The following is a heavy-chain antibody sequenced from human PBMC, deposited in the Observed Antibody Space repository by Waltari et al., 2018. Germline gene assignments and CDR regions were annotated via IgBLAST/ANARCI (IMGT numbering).Heavy chain of an antibody. Sequence: EAQLVESGGGLVQPGGSLRLSCADSGLTFSSFWMSWVRKAPGKGLEWVATIKHEGNEKHYVDSVKGRFTISRDNAKKSLYLQMNRLRVEDTAVYYCAAGHYFEFWGQGTLVTVSS. J-gene: IGHJ4*02. CDR3: AAGHYFEF. CDR2: IKHEGNEK. D-gene: IGHD3-10*01. V-gene: IGHV3-7*01. CDR1: GLTFSSFW.